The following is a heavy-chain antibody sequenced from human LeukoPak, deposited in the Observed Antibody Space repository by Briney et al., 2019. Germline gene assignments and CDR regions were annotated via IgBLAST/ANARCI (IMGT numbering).Heavy chain of an antibody. CDR2: IYSGGST. CDR3: ATSIAAAGTDY. J-gene: IGHJ4*02. CDR1: GFSVSSTY. D-gene: IGHD6-13*01. V-gene: IGHV3-66*01. Sequence: GGSLRLSCEASGFSVSSTYMSWVRQAPGKGLEWVSVIYSGGSTYYADSVKGRFTISRDNSKNTLYLQMNSLRAEDTAVYYCATSIAAAGTDYWGQGTLVTVSS.